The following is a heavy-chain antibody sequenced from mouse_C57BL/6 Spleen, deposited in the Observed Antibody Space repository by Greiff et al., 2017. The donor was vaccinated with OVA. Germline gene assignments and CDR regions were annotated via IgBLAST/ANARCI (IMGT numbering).Heavy chain of an antibody. J-gene: IGHJ4*01. CDR2: ISSGGDYI. D-gene: IGHD1-1*01. CDR3: TRDGYYGSSHYYAMDY. Sequence: EVMLVESGEGLVKPGGSLKLSCAASGFTFSSYAMSWVRQTPEKRLEWVAYISSGGDYIYYADTVKGRFTISRDNARNTLYLQMSSLKSEDTAMYYCTRDGYYGSSHYYAMDYWGQGTSVTVSS. CDR1: GFTFSSYA. V-gene: IGHV5-9-1*02.